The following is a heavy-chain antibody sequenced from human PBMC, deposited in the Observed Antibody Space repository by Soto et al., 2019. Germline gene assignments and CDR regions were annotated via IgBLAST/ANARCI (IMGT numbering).Heavy chain of an antibody. Sequence: PSETLSLTCAVSGGSISSSNWWSWVRQPPGKGLEWIGEIYHSGSTNYNPSLKSRVAISVDKSKNQFSLKLSSVTAADTAVYYCASRLLWFGERIDYWGQGTLVTVSS. CDR3: ASRLLWFGERIDY. V-gene: IGHV4-4*02. D-gene: IGHD3-10*01. CDR1: GGSISSSNW. J-gene: IGHJ4*02. CDR2: IYHSGST.